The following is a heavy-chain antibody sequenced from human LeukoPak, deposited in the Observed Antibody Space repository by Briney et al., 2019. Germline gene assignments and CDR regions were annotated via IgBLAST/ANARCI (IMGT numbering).Heavy chain of an antibody. CDR3: ARDMVRGVIITHSYGY. J-gene: IGHJ4*02. CDR1: GFTFSSYA. CDR2: ISYDGSNK. V-gene: IGHV3-30*04. Sequence: GGSLRLSCAASGFTFSSYAMHWVRQAPGKGLEWVAVISYDGSNKYYADSVKGRFTISRDNSKNTLYLQMNSLRAEDTAVYYCARDMVRGVIITHSYGYWGQGTLVTVSS. D-gene: IGHD3-10*01.